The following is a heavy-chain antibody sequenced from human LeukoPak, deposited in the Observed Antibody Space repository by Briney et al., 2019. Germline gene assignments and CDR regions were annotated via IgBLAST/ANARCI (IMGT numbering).Heavy chain of an antibody. V-gene: IGHV1-18*01. D-gene: IGHD3-22*01. CDR2: VSAYNGNT. Sequence: GSSVKVSCKASGGTFSSYGISWVRQAPGQGLEWMGWVSAYNGNTNFARKLQGRVSMTTDTSTSTASMELRSLRSDDTAVYYCARDDSYDSSGYYYYYWGQGTLVTVSS. CDR1: GGTFSSYG. J-gene: IGHJ4*02. CDR3: ARDDSYDSSGYYYYY.